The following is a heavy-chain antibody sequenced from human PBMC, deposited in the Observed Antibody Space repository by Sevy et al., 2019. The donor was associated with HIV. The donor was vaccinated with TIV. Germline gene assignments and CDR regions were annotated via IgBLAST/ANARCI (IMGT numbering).Heavy chain of an antibody. J-gene: IGHJ5*02. CDR2: ILYSGST. D-gene: IGHD2-21*01. CDR1: GDSMNTYY. Sequence: SETLSLTCTVTGDSMNTYYWAWIRQPPGKSLEWVGYILYSGSTEYSPSLKSRVTMALDKSKNEVSLRLSSVTAADTAVYYCASIVPGDNWFDPWGQGRLVTVSS. V-gene: IGHV4-59*01. CDR3: ASIVPGDNWFDP.